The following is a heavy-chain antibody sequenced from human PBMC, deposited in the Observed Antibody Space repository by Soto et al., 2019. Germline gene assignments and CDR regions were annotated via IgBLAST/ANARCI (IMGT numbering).Heavy chain of an antibody. D-gene: IGHD2-15*01. Sequence: LSLTCTVSGDSIKSADYLWTWIRQPPGECLEYIGYIYYTGTISYKPSLQSRAAISLDTSKNQFSLKLTSATATDTAVYYCVRMKTGGSRPVDHWGQGTLVTVSS. J-gene: IGHJ4*02. CDR2: IYYTGTI. V-gene: IGHV4-30-4*01. CDR3: VRMKTGGSRPVDH. CDR1: GDSIKSADYL.